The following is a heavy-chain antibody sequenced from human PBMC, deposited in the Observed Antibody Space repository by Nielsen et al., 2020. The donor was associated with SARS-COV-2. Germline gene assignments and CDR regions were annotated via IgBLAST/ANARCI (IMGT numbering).Heavy chain of an antibody. J-gene: IGHJ6*02. Sequence: GGSLRLSCAASGFTFDDYGMSWVRQAPGKGLEWVSGINWNGGSTGYADSVKGRFTISRDNAKNSLYLQMNSLRAEDTALYYCANFGFWFGELLSNQHYYGMDVWGQGTTVTVSS. CDR2: INWNGGST. CDR3: ANFGFWFGELLSNQHYYGMDV. V-gene: IGHV3-20*04. CDR1: GFTFDDYG. D-gene: IGHD3-10*01.